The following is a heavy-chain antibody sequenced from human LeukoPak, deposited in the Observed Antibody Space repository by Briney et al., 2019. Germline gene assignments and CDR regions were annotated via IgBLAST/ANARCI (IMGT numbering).Heavy chain of an antibody. D-gene: IGHD4-17*01. J-gene: IGHJ4*02. Sequence: PGGSLTLSCSASGFTVSGNYMSWVRQAPGKGLEWVSVIYSGGDTYSADSVKGRFTISRDNSKNTLYLQMNSLRAEDTAVYYCARGRRDYGDYPYWGQGTLVTVSS. CDR3: ARGRRDYGDYPY. V-gene: IGHV3-53*01. CDR1: GFTVSGNY. CDR2: IYSGGDT.